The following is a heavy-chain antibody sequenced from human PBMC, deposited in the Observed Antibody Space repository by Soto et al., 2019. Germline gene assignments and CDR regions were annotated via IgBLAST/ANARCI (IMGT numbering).Heavy chain of an antibody. Sequence: SETLSLTCAVYGGSFSGYYWSWIRQPPGKGLEWIGEINHSGSTNYNPSLKSRVTISVDTSKNQFSLKLSSVTAADTAVYYCARAGAYSSSWYGGSWFDPWGQGTLVTVSS. CDR3: ARAGAYSSSWYGGSWFDP. CDR2: INHSGST. V-gene: IGHV4-34*01. CDR1: GGSFSGYY. J-gene: IGHJ5*02. D-gene: IGHD6-13*01.